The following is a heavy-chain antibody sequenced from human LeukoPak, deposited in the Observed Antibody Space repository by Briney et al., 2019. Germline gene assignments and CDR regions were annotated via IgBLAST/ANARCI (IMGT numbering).Heavy chain of an antibody. CDR3: ASEYSSSSGHF. Sequence: GGSLRLSCAASGFTFSYYWMHWVRQAPGKGLVSVSRINSDGSTTSYADSVKGRLTISRDNAKNTLYLQMNSLRAEDTAVYYCASEYSSSSGHFWGQGTLVTVSS. V-gene: IGHV3-74*01. D-gene: IGHD6-6*01. CDR1: GFTFSYYW. J-gene: IGHJ4*02. CDR2: INSDGSTT.